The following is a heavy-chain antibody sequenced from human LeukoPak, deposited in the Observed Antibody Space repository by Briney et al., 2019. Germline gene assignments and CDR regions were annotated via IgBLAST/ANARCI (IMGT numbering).Heavy chain of an antibody. V-gene: IGHV4-39*07. D-gene: IGHD3-3*01. J-gene: IGHJ3*02. CDR3: ARDREWAFDI. CDR1: GGSISSSSYY. Sequence: SETLSLTCTVSGGSISSSSYYWGWIRQPPGKGLEWIGSIYYSGSTYYNPSLKSRVTISVDTSKNQFSLKLSSVTAADTAVYYCARDREWAFDIWGQGTMVTVSS. CDR2: IYYSGST.